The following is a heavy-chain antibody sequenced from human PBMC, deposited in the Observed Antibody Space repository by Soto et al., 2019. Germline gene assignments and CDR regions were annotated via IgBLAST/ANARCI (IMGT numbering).Heavy chain of an antibody. J-gene: IGHJ6*02. D-gene: IGHD4-17*01. V-gene: IGHV4-30-4*01. CDR1: GGSISSGDYY. CDR2: IYYSGST. CDR3: ARGDYGDYVGTYYGMDV. Sequence: QVQLQESGPGLVKPSQTLSLTCTVSGGSISSGDYYWSWIRQPPGKGLEWIGYIYYSGSTYYNPSLKSRVTISVDTSKNQFSLKLSSVTAADTAVYYCARGDYGDYVGTYYGMDVWGQGTTVTVSS.